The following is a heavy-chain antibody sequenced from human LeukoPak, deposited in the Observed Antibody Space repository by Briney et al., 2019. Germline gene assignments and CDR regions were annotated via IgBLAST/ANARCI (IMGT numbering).Heavy chain of an antibody. CDR2: IYYSGST. J-gene: IGHJ4*02. V-gene: IGHV4-39*07. CDR3: ARDEITIFGVVKGFDY. CDR1: GGSNSSSSYY. Sequence: SETLSLTCTVSGGSNSSSSYYWSWIRQPPGKGLEWIGSIYYSGSTNYNPSLKSRVTMSVDTSKNQFSLKLSSVTAADTAVYYCARDEITIFGVVKGFDYWGQGTLVTVSS. D-gene: IGHD3-3*01.